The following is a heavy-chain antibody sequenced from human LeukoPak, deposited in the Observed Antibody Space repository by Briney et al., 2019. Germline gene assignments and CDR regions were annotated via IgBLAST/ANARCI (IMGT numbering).Heavy chain of an antibody. J-gene: IGHJ6*02. CDR1: GFTFSSYA. V-gene: IGHV3-23*01. CDR3: AKDCYYGSGTYCLYYYAMDV. D-gene: IGHD3-10*01. CDR2: ISGGRGST. Sequence: GGSLRLSCAASGFTFSSYAMSWVRQAPGKGLERVSTISGGRGSTYYADSVKGWFTISRDNSKHTLYLQMISVRAEDTAVYYCAKDCYYGSGTYCLYYYAMDVWGQGTTVTVSS.